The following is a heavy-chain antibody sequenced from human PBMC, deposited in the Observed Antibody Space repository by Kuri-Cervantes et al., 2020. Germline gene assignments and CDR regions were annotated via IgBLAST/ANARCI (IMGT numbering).Heavy chain of an antibody. V-gene: IGHV4-34*01. CDR2: INHSGST. CDR3: ARASAYYGPPE. CDR1: GGSFSGYY. D-gene: IGHD1-26*01. Sequence: SQTLSLTCAVYGGSFSGYYWSWIRQPPGKGLEWIGEINHSGSTNYNPSLKSRVTISVDTSKNQFSLKLSSVTAADTAVYYCARASAYYGPPEWGQGTLVTVSS. J-gene: IGHJ4*02.